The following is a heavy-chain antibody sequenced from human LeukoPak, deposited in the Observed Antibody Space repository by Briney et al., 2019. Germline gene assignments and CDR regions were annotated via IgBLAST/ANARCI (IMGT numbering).Heavy chain of an antibody. V-gene: IGHV1-2*02. J-gene: IGHJ6*02. CDR2: INPNSGGT. CDR1: GYTFTGYY. Sequence: GASVKVSCKASGYTFTGYYMHWVRQAPGQGLEWMGWINPNSGGTNYAQKFQGRVTMTRDTSTSTVYMELSSLRSEDTAVYYCAREPPRRFCSSTSCYRDWYYYGMDVWGQGTTVTVSS. CDR3: AREPPRRFCSSTSCYRDWYYYGMDV. D-gene: IGHD2-2*01.